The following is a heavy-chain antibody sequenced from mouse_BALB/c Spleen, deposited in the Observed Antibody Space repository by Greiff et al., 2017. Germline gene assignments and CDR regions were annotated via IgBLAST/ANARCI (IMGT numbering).Heavy chain of an antibody. Sequence: QVQLKQPGAELVKPGASVKLSCKASGYTFTSYWMHWVKQRPGQGLEWIGEINPSNGRTNYNEKFKSKATLTVDKSSSTAYMQLSSLTSEDSAVYYCARGDSSGPWFAYWGQGTLVTVSA. D-gene: IGHD3-2*01. CDR1: GYTFTSYW. J-gene: IGHJ3*01. CDR2: INPSNGRT. CDR3: ARGDSSGPWFAY. V-gene: IGHV1S81*02.